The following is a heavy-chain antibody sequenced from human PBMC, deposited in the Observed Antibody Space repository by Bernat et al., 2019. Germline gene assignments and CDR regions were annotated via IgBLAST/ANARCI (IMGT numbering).Heavy chain of an antibody. J-gene: IGHJ5*02. CDR2: IGSSGSWT. Sequence: EVQLLESGGGLVQPGGSLRLSCATSGFTFSSCTMAWVRQAPGKGLEWVSTIGSSGSWTKYVDSVKGRFTISRDNSKNTLYLQMGSLRAEDTAVYYCAKYFYEVGSTFDAWGPGTLVTVSS. CDR3: AKYFYEVGSTFDA. CDR1: GFTFSSCT. D-gene: IGHD1-26*01. V-gene: IGHV3-23*01.